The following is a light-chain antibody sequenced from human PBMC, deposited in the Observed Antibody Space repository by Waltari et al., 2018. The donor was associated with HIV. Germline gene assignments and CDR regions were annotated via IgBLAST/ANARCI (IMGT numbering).Light chain of an antibody. V-gene: IGKV1-39*01. CDR1: QTITNY. CDR3: QQTYNTPYT. J-gene: IGKJ2*01. Sequence: DIQMTQSPSSLSASVGDRVTITCRASQTITNYLSWYHQKPGNARKLLIYSASSLQSGVATRFGGSGSGTDFTLNINNLQPEDSATHYCQQTYNTPYTFGQGTKLEIK. CDR2: SAS.